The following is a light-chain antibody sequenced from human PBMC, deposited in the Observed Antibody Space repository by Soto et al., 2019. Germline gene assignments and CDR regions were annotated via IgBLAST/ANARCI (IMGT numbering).Light chain of an antibody. CDR2: AAS. J-gene: IGKJ3*01. CDR3: QQLNSYLPFT. CDR1: QGIRSY. V-gene: IGKV1-9*01. Sequence: DIQLTQSPSFLSASVGDRVTITCRASQGIRSYLAWYQQKPGKAPKLLIYAASTLQSGVPSRFSGSGSGTEFTLTISSLQPEDFATYYCQQLNSYLPFTFGPGTKVDIK.